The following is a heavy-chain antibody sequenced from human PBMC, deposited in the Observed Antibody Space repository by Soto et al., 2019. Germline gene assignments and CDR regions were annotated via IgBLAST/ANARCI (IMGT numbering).Heavy chain of an antibody. D-gene: IGHD4-17*01. CDR3: ARAQTGDYPPGYYYYYYGMAV. Sequence: QVQLVQSGAEVKKPGSSVKVSCKASGGTFSSYTISWVRQAPGQGLEWMGRIIPILGIANYAQKFQGRVIISADKSPSAAYMRLSSLRSEDTAVYSCARAQTGDYPPGYYYYYYGMAVWVQGTTVTVSS. CDR1: GGTFSSYT. V-gene: IGHV1-69*02. J-gene: IGHJ6*02. CDR2: IIPILGIA.